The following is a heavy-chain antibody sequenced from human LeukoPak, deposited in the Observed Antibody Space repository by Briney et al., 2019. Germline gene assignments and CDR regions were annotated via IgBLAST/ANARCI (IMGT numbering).Heavy chain of an antibody. CDR3: AKFYTSSWFYFDY. CDR1: GFTFSKFA. V-gene: IGHV3-23*01. D-gene: IGHD6-13*01. J-gene: IGHJ4*02. CDR2: ITASGVST. Sequence: GGSLRLSCATSGFTFSKFAMSWVRQAPGKGLEWVSSITASGVSTYYADSVKGRFAISRDNSKNTLYLQMNSLRAEDTAVYYCAKFYTSSWFYFDYWGQGTLVTVSS.